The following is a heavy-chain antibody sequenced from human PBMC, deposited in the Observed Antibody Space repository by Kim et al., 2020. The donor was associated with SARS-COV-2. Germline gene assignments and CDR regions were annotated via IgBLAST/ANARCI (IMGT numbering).Heavy chain of an antibody. CDR1: GYTFTAWR. CDR2: IHVDGSEK. Sequence: GGSLRLSCVASGYTFTAWRMSWVRQAPGKGLEGVANIHVDGSEKFYVDSVKGRFTVSRENAKNSVFLQMNSLRAEDTAVYYCSRRRDHDYWGQGILVTFS. V-gene: IGHV3-7*01. J-gene: IGHJ4*02. CDR3: SRRRDHDY.